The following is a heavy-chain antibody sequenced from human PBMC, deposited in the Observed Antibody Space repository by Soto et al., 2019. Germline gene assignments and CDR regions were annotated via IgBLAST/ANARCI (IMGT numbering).Heavy chain of an antibody. D-gene: IGHD3-9*01. CDR3: ARHSPDFDWLSQFDY. J-gene: IGHJ4*02. Sequence: SETLSLTCTVSGGSISGYYWSWIRQTPGKGLEWIGYIFYFGSTNYNPSLKSRVTLSIDTSKNQLSLKLSSVTAADTAVYYCARHSPDFDWLSQFDYWGQGTLVTAPQ. CDR2: IFYFGST. V-gene: IGHV4-59*08. CDR1: GGSISGYY.